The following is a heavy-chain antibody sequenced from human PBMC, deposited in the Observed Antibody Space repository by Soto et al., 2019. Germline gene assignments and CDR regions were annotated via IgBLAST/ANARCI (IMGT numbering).Heavy chain of an antibody. Sequence: SETLSLTCAVYGGSFSGYYWSWIRQPPGKGLEWIGEINHSGSTNYNPSLKSRVTISVDTSKNQFSLKLSSVTAADTAVYYCARRRSYYYGSGRGAYYYYMDVWAKGTTVTVSS. CDR1: GGSFSGYY. CDR3: ARRRSYYYGSGRGAYYYYMDV. CDR2: INHSGST. J-gene: IGHJ6*03. V-gene: IGHV4-34*01. D-gene: IGHD3-10*01.